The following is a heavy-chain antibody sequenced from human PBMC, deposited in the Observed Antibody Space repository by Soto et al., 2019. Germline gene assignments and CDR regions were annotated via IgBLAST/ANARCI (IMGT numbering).Heavy chain of an antibody. CDR2: IYSGGST. V-gene: IGHV3-66*01. CDR1: GVTVSSNY. CDR3: XXXXXXXXXXXFDY. Sequence: EVQLVESGGGLVQPGGSLRLSCAASGVTVSSNYMSWVRQAPGKGLEWVSVIYSGGSTYYADSVKGRFTISRDNSKNTLYLQMNSLRAEDTAVYXXXXXXXXXXXXXFDYWGQGTLVTVSS. J-gene: IGHJ4*02.